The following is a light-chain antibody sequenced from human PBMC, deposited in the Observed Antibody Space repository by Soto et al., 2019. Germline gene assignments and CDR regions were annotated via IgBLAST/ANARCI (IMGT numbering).Light chain of an antibody. CDR3: QRYNNWPLT. J-gene: IGKJ4*01. CDR2: GAS. Sequence: EIVLTQSPGTLSLSPGERATLSCRSSQSVSSNYFAWYQQKPGQAPRLLIYGASTRATGIPARFSGSRSGTEFTLTINSLQSEDFAVYYCQRYNNWPLTFGGGTKVDI. CDR1: QSVSSNY. V-gene: IGKV3-15*01.